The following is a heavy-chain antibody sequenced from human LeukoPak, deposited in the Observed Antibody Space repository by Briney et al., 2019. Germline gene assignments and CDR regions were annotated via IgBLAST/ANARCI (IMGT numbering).Heavy chain of an antibody. Sequence: TGGSLRLSCAASGFTFSSYWMHWVRRAPGKGLVWVSRINYDGSDTYYADSVKGRFTISRDNAKRTLYLQMKSLSAEDTAMYYCAREGLGYSYGYWGQGALVTVSS. CDR1: GFTFSSYW. J-gene: IGHJ4*02. CDR2: INYDGSDT. CDR3: AREGLGYSYGY. D-gene: IGHD5-18*01. V-gene: IGHV3-74*01.